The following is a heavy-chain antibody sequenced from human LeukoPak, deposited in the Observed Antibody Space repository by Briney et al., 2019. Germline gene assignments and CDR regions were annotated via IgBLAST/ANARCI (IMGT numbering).Heavy chain of an antibody. CDR1: GFTFRRHA. J-gene: IGHJ3*02. D-gene: IGHD3-22*01. CDR3: ARGYYDSSGYSADALDI. Sequence: GWSLRLSCAASGFTFRRHAMHWVRQAPGKGLEYVSAIDSDGGSTYYANSVKGRFTISRDNSKNTLYLQMGSLRDEDMAVYYCARGYYDSSGYSADALDIWGQGTMVTVSS. CDR2: IDSDGGST. V-gene: IGHV3-64*01.